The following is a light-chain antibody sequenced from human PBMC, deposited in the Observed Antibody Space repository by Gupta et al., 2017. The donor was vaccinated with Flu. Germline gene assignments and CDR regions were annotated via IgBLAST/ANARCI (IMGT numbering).Light chain of an antibody. V-gene: IGLV1-51*01. CDR3: GTWDSSLSAYV. J-gene: IGLJ1*01. CDR2: NNN. CDR1: SSNIGNNY. Sequence: LTQPPAASAAPRRKVTISCSGSSSNIGNNYVSWYQQLPGPAPKLLIYNNNKRPSGIPDRFSGSKSGTSATLGITGLQTGDEADYYCGTWDSSLSAYVFGTGTKVTVL.